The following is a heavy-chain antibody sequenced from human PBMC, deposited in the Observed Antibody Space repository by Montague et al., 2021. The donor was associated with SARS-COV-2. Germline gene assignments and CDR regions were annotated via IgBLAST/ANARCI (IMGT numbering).Heavy chain of an antibody. J-gene: IGHJ3*01. CDR3: ARQGRGYSYGLDAFEV. D-gene: IGHD5-18*01. CDR2: IYYTGST. CDR1: GGSISNSIYY. V-gene: IGHV4-39*01. Sequence: SETLSLTCTVSGGSISNSIYYWGWLRQPPGKGLEWLGSIYYTGSTYYNPSLQSRVTISMNTSNNHFFLKLTSVTAADTAVYYCARQGRGYSYGLDAFEVWGQGTMVTVSS.